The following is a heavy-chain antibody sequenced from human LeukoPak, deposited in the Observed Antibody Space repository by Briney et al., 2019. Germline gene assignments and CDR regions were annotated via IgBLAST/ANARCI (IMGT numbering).Heavy chain of an antibody. J-gene: IGHJ4*02. CDR1: GYTFTGYY. Sequence: ASVKVSCKAPGYTFTGYYMHWVRQAPGQGLEWMGRINPNSGGTNYAQKFQGRVTMTRDTSISTAYMELSRLRSDDTAVYYCASRGYSYGLTVDYWGQGTLVTVSS. V-gene: IGHV1-2*06. D-gene: IGHD5-18*01. CDR3: ASRGYSYGLTVDY. CDR2: INPNSGGT.